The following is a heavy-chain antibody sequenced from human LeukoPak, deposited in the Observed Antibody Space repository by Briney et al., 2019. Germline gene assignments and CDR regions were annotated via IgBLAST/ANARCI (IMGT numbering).Heavy chain of an antibody. J-gene: IGHJ4*02. CDR1: GGSISSSSYY. V-gene: IGHV4-39*07. CDR3: ASGGPMGY. Sequence: SETLSLTCTVSGGSISSSSYYWGWIRQPPGKGLEWIGSIYYSGSTYYNPSLKSRVTISVDTSKNQFSLKLSSVTAADTAVYYCASGGPMGYWGQGTLVTVSS. D-gene: IGHD3-16*01. CDR2: IYYSGST.